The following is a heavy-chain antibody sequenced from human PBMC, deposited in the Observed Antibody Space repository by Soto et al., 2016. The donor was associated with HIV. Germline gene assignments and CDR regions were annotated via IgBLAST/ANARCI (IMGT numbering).Heavy chain of an antibody. CDR3: ARELSNDTGGSFNVAFDS. D-gene: IGHD2-15*01. CDR1: GGTFSGHF. Sequence: QAQLQQWGEGLLRPSQTLTLKCAVYGGTFSGHFWNWLRQSPGKGRNGLEKSTIMEAPTTIPSLKSRVTLLXDKSKNQIFLKLRSVIVADTGVYYCARELSNDTGGSFNVAFDSWGQGTKVTVSS. V-gene: IGHV4-34*01. J-gene: IGHJ3*01. CDR2: STIMEAP.